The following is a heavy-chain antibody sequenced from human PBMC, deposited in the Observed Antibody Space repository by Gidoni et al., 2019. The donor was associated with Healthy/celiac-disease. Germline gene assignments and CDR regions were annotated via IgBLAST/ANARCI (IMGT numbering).Heavy chain of an antibody. CDR3: AKYPVTKTYYDFWSGYSDY. CDR1: GFTFSSYA. D-gene: IGHD3-3*01. V-gene: IGHV3-23*01. J-gene: IGHJ4*02. Sequence: EVQLLESGGGLVQPGGSLRLSCAASGFTFSSYAMRWVRQAPGKGLELVSAISGSGGSTYYADSVKGRFTISRDHSKNTLYLQMNSLRAEDTAVYYCAKYPVTKTYYDFWSGYSDYWGQGTLVTVSS. CDR2: ISGSGGST.